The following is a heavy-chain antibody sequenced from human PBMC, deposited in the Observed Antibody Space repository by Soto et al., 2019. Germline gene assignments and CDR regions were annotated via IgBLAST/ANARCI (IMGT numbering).Heavy chain of an antibody. CDR3: ARGDFPIADAGTAIGY. J-gene: IGHJ4*02. V-gene: IGHV1-18*01. D-gene: IGHD6-13*01. Sequence: QVQLVQSGGEVKKPGASVKVSCKASGYTFTTYGISWVRQAPGQGLEWMGWISAYNGNTNYAQKFQVRVTMTTDTSTSTAYMELRSLRSDDTAVYYCARGDFPIADAGTAIGYWGQGTLVTVSS. CDR2: ISAYNGNT. CDR1: GYTFTTYG.